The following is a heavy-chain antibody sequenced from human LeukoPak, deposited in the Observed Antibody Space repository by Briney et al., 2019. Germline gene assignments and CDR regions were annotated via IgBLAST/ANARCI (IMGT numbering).Heavy chain of an antibody. J-gene: IGHJ4*02. CDR2: IYTSGST. Sequence: SETLSLTCTVSGGSISSYYWGWIRQPAGKGLEWIGRIYTSGSTNYNPSLKSRVTMSVDTSKNQFSLKLSSVTAADTAVYYCARDRYYDSSGYVFDYWGQGTLVTVSS. CDR1: GGSISSYY. CDR3: ARDRYYDSSGYVFDY. D-gene: IGHD3-22*01. V-gene: IGHV4-4*07.